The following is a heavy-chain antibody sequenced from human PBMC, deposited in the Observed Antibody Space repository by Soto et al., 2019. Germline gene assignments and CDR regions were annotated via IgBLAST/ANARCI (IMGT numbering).Heavy chain of an antibody. CDR3: ARDKDGFDL. Sequence: PSETLSLTCTVSGGSISTYYWSWIRQPPGKGLEWVGYIYYSGSTNYNPYLKSRVTISVGTSKNQFSLKLNSVTAADTAVYYCARDKDGFDLWGQGTMVTVSS. CDR2: IYYSGST. J-gene: IGHJ3*01. CDR1: GGSISTYY. V-gene: IGHV4-59*01.